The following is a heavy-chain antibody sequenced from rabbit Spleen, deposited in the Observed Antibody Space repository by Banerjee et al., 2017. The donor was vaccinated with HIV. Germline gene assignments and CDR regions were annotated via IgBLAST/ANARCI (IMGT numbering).Heavy chain of an antibody. J-gene: IGHJ3*01. Sequence: QEQLVESGGGLVQPGGSLKLSCKASGFDFNTYGMSWVRQAPGKGLGWIGYIDPVFGRTYYASWVNGRFTISSHNAQNTLYLQLNSLTAADTATYFCVREVAGRFGLWGQGTLVTVS. V-gene: IGHV1S47*01. CDR2: IDPVFGRT. CDR3: VREVAGRFGL. D-gene: IGHD4-1*01. CDR1: GFDFNTYG.